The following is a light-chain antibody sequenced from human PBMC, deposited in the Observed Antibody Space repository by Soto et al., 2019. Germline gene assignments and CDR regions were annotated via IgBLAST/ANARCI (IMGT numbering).Light chain of an antibody. CDR3: QQYNTWHPKMA. CDR2: GAS. Sequence: VVTQSPATLSVFPGETATLSCRASQSVSSDLAWYQQRPGQAPRLLIYGASTRATGIPARFRGSGSGTEFRLNISRLQSEDFATYYCQQYNTWHPKMAFGRGTKVEIK. J-gene: IGKJ1*01. CDR1: QSVSSD. V-gene: IGKV3-15*01.